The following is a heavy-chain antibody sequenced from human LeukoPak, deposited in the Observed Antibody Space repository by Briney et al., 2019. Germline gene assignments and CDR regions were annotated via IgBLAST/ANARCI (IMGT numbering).Heavy chain of an antibody. CDR1: GFSFSTYW. Sequence: PGGSLRLSCAASGFSFSTYWMSWVRQTPAKGLEFVANIKQDGSVKNYMDSLKGRSPISRDNARESLYLEINSLRADDTAVYYCARDPESSAFDLWGQGALVSVSS. V-gene: IGHV3-7*01. J-gene: IGHJ4*02. CDR3: ARDPESSAFDL. CDR2: IKQDGSVK.